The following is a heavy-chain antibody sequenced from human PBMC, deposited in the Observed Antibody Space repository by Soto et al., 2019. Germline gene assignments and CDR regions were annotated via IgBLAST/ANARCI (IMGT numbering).Heavy chain of an antibody. CDR2: ISYDGSNK. V-gene: IGHV3-30*18. J-gene: IGHJ6*02. Sequence: QVQLVESGGGVVQPGRSLRLSCAASGFTFSSYGMNWVRQAPGKGLEWVAVISYDGSNKYYADSVKGRFTISRDNSKNTLYLQMNSLRAEDTAVYYCAKEGAAYIYSNYYYYYYGMDVWGQGTTVTVSS. CDR3: AKEGAAYIYSNYYYYYYGMDV. D-gene: IGHD6-13*01. CDR1: GFTFSSYG.